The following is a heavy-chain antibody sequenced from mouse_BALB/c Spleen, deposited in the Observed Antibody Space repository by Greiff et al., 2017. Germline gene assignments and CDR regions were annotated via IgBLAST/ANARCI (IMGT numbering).Heavy chain of an antibody. CDR1: GFSLTSYG. D-gene: IGHD2-3*01. CDR2: IWAGGST. J-gene: IGHJ4*01. Sequence: VQRVESGPGLVPPSQSLSITCTVSGFSLTSYGVHWVRQPPGKGLEWLGVIWAGGSTNYNSALMSRLSISKDNSKSQVFLKMNSLQTDDTAMYYCARESYDRHHPMDYWGQGTSVTVS. V-gene: IGHV2-9*02. CDR3: ARESYDRHHPMDY.